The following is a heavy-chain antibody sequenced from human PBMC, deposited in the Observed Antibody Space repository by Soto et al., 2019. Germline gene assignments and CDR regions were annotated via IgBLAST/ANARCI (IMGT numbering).Heavy chain of an antibody. CDR3: ARYYDYVWGSYEAHYYFDY. Sequence: SETLSLTCTVSGGSISSGDYYWSWIRQPPGKGLEWIGYIYYRGSTYYNPSLKSRVTISVDTSKNQFSLKLSSVTAADTAVYYCARYYDYVWGSYEAHYYFDYWGQGTLVTVSS. D-gene: IGHD3-16*01. J-gene: IGHJ4*02. CDR2: IYYRGST. CDR1: GGSISSGDYY. V-gene: IGHV4-30-4*01.